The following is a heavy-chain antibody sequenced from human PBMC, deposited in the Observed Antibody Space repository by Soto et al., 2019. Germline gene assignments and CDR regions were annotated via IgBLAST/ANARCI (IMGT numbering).Heavy chain of an antibody. CDR1: GYSISSGYY. V-gene: IGHV4-38-2*01. CDR3: ARIGGYHGPLDY. Sequence: SETLSLTCAVSGYSISSGYYWGWIRQPPGKGLEWIGSIYHSGSTYYNPSLKSRVTISVDTSKNQFSLKLSSVTAADTAVYYCARIGGYHGPLDYWGQGTPVTVSS. CDR2: IYHSGST. J-gene: IGHJ4*02. D-gene: IGHD6-25*01.